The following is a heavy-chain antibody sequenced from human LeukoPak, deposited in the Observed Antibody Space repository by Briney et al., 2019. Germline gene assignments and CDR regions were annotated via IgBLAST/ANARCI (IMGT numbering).Heavy chain of an antibody. CDR3: ARDGETGAYNWFDP. J-gene: IGHJ5*02. CDR2: ISRSSSYI. Sequence: GGSLRLSCAASGFTFSSYSMNWVRQAPGKGLEWVSSISRSSSYIYYADSVKGRFTISRDNAKNSLYLQMNSLRAEDTAVYYCARDGETGAYNWFDPWGQGTLVTVSS. V-gene: IGHV3-21*01. CDR1: GFTFSSYS.